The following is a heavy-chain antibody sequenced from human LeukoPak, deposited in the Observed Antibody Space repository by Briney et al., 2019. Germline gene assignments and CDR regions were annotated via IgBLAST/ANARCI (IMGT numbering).Heavy chain of an antibody. V-gene: IGHV1-69*04. Sequence: GASVKVSCKASGGTFSSYAISWVRQAPGQGLEWMGRIIPILGIANYAQKFQGRVTITADKSTSTAYMELSSLRSEDTAVYYCARSPGGSYYDFWSGYLKYYYMDVWGKGTTVTVSS. CDR1: GGTFSSYA. J-gene: IGHJ6*03. CDR2: IIPILGIA. CDR3: ARSPGGSYYDFWSGYLKYYYMDV. D-gene: IGHD3-3*01.